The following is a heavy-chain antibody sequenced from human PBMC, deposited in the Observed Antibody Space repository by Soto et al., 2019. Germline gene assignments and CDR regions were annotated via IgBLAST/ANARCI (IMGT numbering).Heavy chain of an antibody. D-gene: IGHD4-4*01. Sequence: RRLSCAASGFTFSSYAMSWVRQAPGKGLEWVSAISGSGGSTYYADSVKGRFTISRDNSKNTLYLQMNSLRAEDTAVYYCAKDTTVTYYYYYGMDVWGQGTTGTVS. CDR3: AKDTTVTYYYYYGMDV. J-gene: IGHJ6*02. CDR2: ISGSGGST. CDR1: GFTFSSYA. V-gene: IGHV3-23*01.